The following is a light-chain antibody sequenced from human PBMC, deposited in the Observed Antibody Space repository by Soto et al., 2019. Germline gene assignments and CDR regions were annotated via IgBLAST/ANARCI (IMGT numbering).Light chain of an antibody. J-gene: IGKJ1*01. CDR2: VAH. CDR1: QSVSSN. CDR3: QQYNRFRT. Sequence: EIVMTQAPATLSVSPGERATLSCRASQSVSSNLAGYQQKPGQAPRRLIYVAHTRATVIPARFSGSGSGTEFTLTISSLPSEDFAVYYCQQYNRFRTFGQVTKVYI. V-gene: IGKV3-15*01.